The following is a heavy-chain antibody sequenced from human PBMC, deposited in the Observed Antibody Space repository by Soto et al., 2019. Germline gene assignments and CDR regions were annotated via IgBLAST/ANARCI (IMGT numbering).Heavy chain of an antibody. V-gene: IGHV1-69*13. Sequence: SVKVSCKASGGTFSSYAISWVRQAPGQGLEWMGGIIPIFGTANYAQKFQGRVTITADESTSTAYMELSSLRSEDTAVYYCARGGDIVLVPTVISWFARGGEGTLFT. CDR1: GGTFSSYA. D-gene: IGHD2-2*01. CDR3: ARGGDIVLVPTVISWFAR. CDR2: IIPIFGTA. J-gene: IGHJ5*02.